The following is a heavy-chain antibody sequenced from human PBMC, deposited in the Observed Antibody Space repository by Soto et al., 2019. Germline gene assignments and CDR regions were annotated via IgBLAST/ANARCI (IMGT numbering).Heavy chain of an antibody. CDR2: IYHSGST. CDR1: GGSISSGGYS. D-gene: IGHD5-12*01. CDR3: AAGGGLPRYY. V-gene: IGHV4-30-2*01. J-gene: IGHJ4*02. Sequence: QLQLQESGSGLVKPSQTLSLTCAVSGGSISSGGYSWSWIRQPPGKGLEWIGHIYHSGSTYYNPSLNSRFTIAVDRPKDQFSLKLSSVPAADTAVYYSAAGGGLPRYYWGQGTLVTVSS.